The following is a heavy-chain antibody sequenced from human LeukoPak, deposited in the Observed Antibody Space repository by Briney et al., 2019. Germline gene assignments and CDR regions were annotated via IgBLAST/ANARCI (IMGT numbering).Heavy chain of an antibody. CDR1: GYTFTSYD. J-gene: IGHJ6*02. V-gene: IGHV1-8*01. CDR3: AREPRGYYGMDV. D-gene: IGHD1-14*01. CDR2: MNPNSGNT. Sequence: ASVKVSCKASGYTFTSYDINWVRQATGQGLEWMGWMNPNSGNTGYAQKFQGRVTMTRNTSISTAYMELSSLRSEDTAVYYRAREPRGYYGMDVWGQGTTVTVSS.